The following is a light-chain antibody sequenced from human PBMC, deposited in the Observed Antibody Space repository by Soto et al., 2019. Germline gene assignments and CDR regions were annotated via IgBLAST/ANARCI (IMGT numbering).Light chain of an antibody. CDR2: GAS. Sequence: EIVSTQSPGTLSLSPGERATLSCRASQSVSSSYLAWYQQKPGQAPRLLIYGASSRATGIPDRCSGSGSGTDFTLTISRLDPEDFAVYYCQQYGSSLIYTFGQGTKLVIK. CDR1: QSVSSSY. CDR3: QQYGSSLIYT. V-gene: IGKV3-20*01. J-gene: IGKJ2*01.